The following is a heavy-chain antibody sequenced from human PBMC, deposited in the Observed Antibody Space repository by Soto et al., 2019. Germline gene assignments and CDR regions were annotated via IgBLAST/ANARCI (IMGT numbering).Heavy chain of an antibody. J-gene: IGHJ4*02. Sequence: QVQLVQSGAEVKKPGSSVKVSCKASGGTFSSYAISWVRQAPGQGLEWMGGIIPIFGTANYAQKFQGRVTITADKSTSTAYMELRRLRSEDKAVYYCARTQSIAARGTFDYWGQGTLVTVSS. V-gene: IGHV1-69*06. CDR3: ARTQSIAARGTFDY. CDR2: IIPIFGTA. D-gene: IGHD6-6*01. CDR1: GGTFSSYA.